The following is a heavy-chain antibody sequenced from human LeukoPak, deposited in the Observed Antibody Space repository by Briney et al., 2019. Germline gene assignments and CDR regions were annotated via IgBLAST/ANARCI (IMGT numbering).Heavy chain of an antibody. Sequence: GGSLRLSCAASGFTFSIYSMYWVRQAPGKGLEWVSYIGGTHSNIYYADSVKGRFTISRDDAKNSLYLQMNSLRDEDTAVYYCARDRDYAFDSWGQGTLVTVSS. CDR2: IGGTHSNI. J-gene: IGHJ4*02. V-gene: IGHV3-48*02. CDR1: GFTFSIYS. CDR3: ARDRDYAFDS. D-gene: IGHD4-17*01.